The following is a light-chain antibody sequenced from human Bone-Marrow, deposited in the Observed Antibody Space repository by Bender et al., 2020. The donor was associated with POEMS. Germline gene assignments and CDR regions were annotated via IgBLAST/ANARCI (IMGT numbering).Light chain of an antibody. CDR3: SSYRTRRTLV. J-gene: IGLJ2*01. CDR2: DVT. Sequence: QSALTQPASVSGSPGQSITISCTGTASDVGAYNYVSWYQQHPGKAPKLVIYDVTYRPSGVSDRFSGSKSGNTASLTISGLQAEDEADYYCSSYRTRRTLVFGGGTKLTVL. V-gene: IGLV2-14*03. CDR1: ASDVGAYNY.